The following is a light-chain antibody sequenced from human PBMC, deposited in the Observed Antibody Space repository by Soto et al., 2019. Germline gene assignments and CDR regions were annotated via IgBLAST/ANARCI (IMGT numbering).Light chain of an antibody. CDR2: YAS. CDR3: QQYYTWPVT. Sequence: IVMTQSPATLSVSPGERVTISCRASQSVTNTLAWYQHKPGQAPRLFISYASRGATGIPSRFSGSGSGTDFTLTINSLQSEDFAVYYCQQYYTWPVTFGGGTKVEIK. J-gene: IGKJ4*01. V-gene: IGKV3-15*01. CDR1: QSVTNT.